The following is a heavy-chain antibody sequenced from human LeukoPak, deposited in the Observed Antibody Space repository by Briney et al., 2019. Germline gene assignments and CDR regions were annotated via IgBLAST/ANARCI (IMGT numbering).Heavy chain of an antibody. CDR3: AREDSSGWTNWFDP. V-gene: IGHV4-4*07. J-gene: IGHJ5*02. CDR2: IYTSGST. D-gene: IGHD6-19*01. Sequence: SETLSLTCTVSGGSISSYYWSWIRQPAGKGLEWIGRIYTSGSTNYNPSLKSRVTMSVDTSKNQFSLELSSVTAADTAVYYCAREDSSGWTNWFDPWGQGTLVTVSS. CDR1: GGSISSYY.